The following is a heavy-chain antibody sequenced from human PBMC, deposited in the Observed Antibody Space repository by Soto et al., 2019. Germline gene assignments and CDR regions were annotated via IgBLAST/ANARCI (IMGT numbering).Heavy chain of an antibody. J-gene: IGHJ6*02. CDR2: INHSGST. CDR1: GGSFSGYY. Sequence: SETLSLTCAVYGGSFSGYYWSWIRQPPGKGLEWIGEINHSGSTNYNPSLKSRVTISVDTSKNQFSLKLSSVTAADTAVYYCARGIEPFSGMDVWGQGTTVTVSS. D-gene: IGHD3-3*02. CDR3: ARGIEPFSGMDV. V-gene: IGHV4-34*01.